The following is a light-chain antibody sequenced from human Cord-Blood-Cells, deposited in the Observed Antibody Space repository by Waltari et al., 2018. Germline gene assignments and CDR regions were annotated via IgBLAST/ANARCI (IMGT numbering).Light chain of an antibody. V-gene: IGKV4-1*01. J-gene: IGKJ1*01. CDR1: QSVLYSSNNKNY. CDR3: QQYYSTPPT. Sequence: DIVMTPSPDSLAVSLGERATINCKSSQSVLYSSNNKNYLAWYQQKPGQPPKLLIYWASTRESGVPDRFSGSGSGTDFTLTISRLQAEDVAVYYCQQYYSTPPTFGQGTKVEIK. CDR2: WAS.